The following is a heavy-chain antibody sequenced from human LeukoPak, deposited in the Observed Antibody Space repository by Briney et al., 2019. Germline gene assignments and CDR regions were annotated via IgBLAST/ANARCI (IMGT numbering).Heavy chain of an antibody. CDR1: GGSFSGYY. CDR3: ARASDNDDYSLDYFYYMDV. V-gene: IGHV4-34*01. J-gene: IGHJ6*03. D-gene: IGHD4-17*01. Sequence: LETLSLTCAVYGGSFSGYYWGWIRQTPGKGLEWIGEINHGGSTNYNPSLKSRVTMSVDTSKNQFSLNLASVTAADTAVYYCARASDNDDYSLDYFYYMDVWGEGTTVTVS. CDR2: INHGGST.